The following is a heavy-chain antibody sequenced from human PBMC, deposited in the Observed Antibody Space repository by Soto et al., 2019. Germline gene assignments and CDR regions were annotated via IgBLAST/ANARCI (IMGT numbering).Heavy chain of an antibody. V-gene: IGHV1-69*06. CDR2: IIPIFGTA. CDR1: GGTFSSYA. Sequence: GASVKVSCKASGGTFSSYAISWVRQAPGQGLEWMGGIIPIFGTANYAQKFQGGVTITADKSTSTAYMELSSLRSEDTAVYYCARDRATMVRGVTLYYYYYGMDVWGQGTTVTVSS. J-gene: IGHJ6*02. CDR3: ARDRATMVRGVTLYYYYYGMDV. D-gene: IGHD3-10*01.